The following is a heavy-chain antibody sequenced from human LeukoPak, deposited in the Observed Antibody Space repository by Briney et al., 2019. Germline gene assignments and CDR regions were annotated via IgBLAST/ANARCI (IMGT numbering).Heavy chain of an antibody. CDR2: IYYSGST. V-gene: IGHV4-30-4*01. CDR3: ARDREGGNSESYYFDY. J-gene: IGHJ4*02. Sequence: SETLSLTRTVSGGSISSGDYYWSWIRQPPGKGLEWIGYIYYSGSTYYNPSLKSRVTISVDTSKNQFSLKLSSVTAADTAVYYCARDREGGNSESYYFDYWGQGTLVTVSS. CDR1: GGSISSGDYY. D-gene: IGHD4-23*01.